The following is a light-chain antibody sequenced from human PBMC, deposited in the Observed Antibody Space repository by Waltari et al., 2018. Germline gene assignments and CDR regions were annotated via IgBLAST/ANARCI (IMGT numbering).Light chain of an antibody. CDR2: TAS. V-gene: IGKV1-39*01. CDR3: QQTYNFPYT. CDR1: QSINSY. Sequence: DIQMAQSPSSLSASVGDRVTITCRASQSINSYLNWYQQKPGKAPNLLIYTASTLQSGVPSRFSGSGSGTHFTLTISNLQREDFASYYCQQTYNFPYTFGQGTRLEI. J-gene: IGKJ2*01.